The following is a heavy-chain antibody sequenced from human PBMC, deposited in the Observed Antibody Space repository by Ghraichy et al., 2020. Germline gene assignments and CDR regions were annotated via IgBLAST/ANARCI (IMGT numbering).Heavy chain of an antibody. CDR3: ARGNSEVFYYYAMDA. V-gene: IGHV3-64*01. D-gene: IGHD4-23*01. CDR1: GFSFNIYG. Sequence: ESLNISCAASGFSFNIYGMHWVRQAPGKGLEHISAINSDGAGSHYANSVKGRFTISRDNSRNTLHLQMGSLRVEDTAVYYCARGNSEVFYYYAMDAWGQGTTVTVSS. CDR2: INSDGAGS. J-gene: IGHJ6*02.